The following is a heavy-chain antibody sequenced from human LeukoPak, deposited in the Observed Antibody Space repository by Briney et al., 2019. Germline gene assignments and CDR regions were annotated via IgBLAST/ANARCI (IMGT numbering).Heavy chain of an antibody. CDR3: AMTLSEYSTSPAI. D-gene: IGHD6-13*01. CDR2: IYHSGST. Sequence: SETLSLTCAVSGGSISSRNWWSWVRQPPGKRLEWIGEIYHSGSTNYNTSLQSRVSISVEKSSNQFSLKLTSVTAADTAVYYCAMTLSEYSTSPAIWGQGTLVTVSS. J-gene: IGHJ4*02. V-gene: IGHV4-4*02. CDR1: GGSISSRNW.